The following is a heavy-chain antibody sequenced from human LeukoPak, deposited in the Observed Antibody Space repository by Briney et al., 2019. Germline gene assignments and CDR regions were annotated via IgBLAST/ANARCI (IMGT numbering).Heavy chain of an antibody. V-gene: IGHV4-39*01. Sequence: SETLSPTCTVSGGSVSSSLYYWGWIRQPPGKGLEWIGNIFYSGTTYYNPSLKSRVTISVDTSKNQFSLKVRVVTAADTAVYYCARRKDEVTATFDYWGQGILVTVSS. CDR3: ARRKDEVTATFDY. CDR1: GGSVSSSLYY. J-gene: IGHJ4*02. CDR2: IFYSGTT. D-gene: IGHD2-21*02.